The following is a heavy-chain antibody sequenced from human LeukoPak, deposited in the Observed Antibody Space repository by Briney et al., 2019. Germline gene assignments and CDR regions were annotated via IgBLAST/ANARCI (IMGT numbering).Heavy chain of an antibody. J-gene: IGHJ4*02. D-gene: IGHD5-18*01. V-gene: IGHV3-53*01. CDR1: GFTVSSYY. Sequence: PGESLRLSCAASGFTVSSYYMSWVRQPPGKGLEWVSIIYSGGSTYYADSVKGRFTISRDNSKNTLYLQMNSLRAEDTAVYYCARAQDTAMVYYFDSWGQGTLVTVSS. CDR3: ARAQDTAMVYYFDS. CDR2: IYSGGST.